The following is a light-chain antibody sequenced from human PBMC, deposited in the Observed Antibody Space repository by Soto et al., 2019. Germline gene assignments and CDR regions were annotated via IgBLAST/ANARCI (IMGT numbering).Light chain of an antibody. Sequence: QSALTQPASVSGSPGQSITISCTGTNSDVGGYNFVSWYQQHPGKAPKLMIYEVSNRPSGVSNRFSGSKSGNTASLTISGLQAEDEADYYCSSYTGSNTLVFGGGTKLTVL. CDR3: SSYTGSNTLV. CDR2: EVS. CDR1: NSDVGGYNF. J-gene: IGLJ3*02. V-gene: IGLV2-14*01.